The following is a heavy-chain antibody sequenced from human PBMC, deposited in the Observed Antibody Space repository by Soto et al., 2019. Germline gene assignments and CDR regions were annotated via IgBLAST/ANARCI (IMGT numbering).Heavy chain of an antibody. CDR3: ARATGRCSSTSCYGYYRYCDYMDV. J-gene: IGHJ6*03. CDR2: INSDGSRT. CDR1: GFTFSTYY. V-gene: IGHV3-74*01. D-gene: IGHD2-2*01. Sequence: GGSLRLSCAASGFTFSTYYMHWVRQAPGKGLVWVSRINSDGSRTNYADSVKGRFTTSRDNAKNSLYLQMNSLRAEDTAVYYCARATGRCSSTSCYGYYRYCDYMDVWGKGTTVTVS.